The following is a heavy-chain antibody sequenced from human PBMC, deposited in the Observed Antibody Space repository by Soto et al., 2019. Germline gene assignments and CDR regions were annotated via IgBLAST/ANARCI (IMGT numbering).Heavy chain of an antibody. J-gene: IGHJ4*02. D-gene: IGHD2-21*01. CDR1: GYTFTSYD. V-gene: IGHV1-8*01. CDR2: MNPNSGNT. CDR3: ARGAAYCGGDCYFLLYY. Sequence: ASVKVSCKASGYTFTSYDINWVRQATGQGLEWMGWMNPNSGNTGYAQKFQGRVTMTRNTSISTAYMELSSLRSEDTAVYYCARGAAYCGGDCYFLLYYWGQGTLVTVSS.